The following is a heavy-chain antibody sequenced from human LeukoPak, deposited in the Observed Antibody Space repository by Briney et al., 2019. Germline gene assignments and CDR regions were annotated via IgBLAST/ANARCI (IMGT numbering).Heavy chain of an antibody. CDR1: GYTFTSYY. CDR3: ARGGELRNVEHPDFDY. CDR2: INPSGGTT. Sequence: GASVKVSCKASGYTFTSYYMHWVRQAPGQGLEWMGIINPSGGTTTYAQKFQGRVTMTRDMSASTVYMELSSLRSEDTAVYYCARGGELRNVEHPDFDYWGQGTLVTVSS. D-gene: IGHD1-26*01. J-gene: IGHJ4*02. V-gene: IGHV1-46*01.